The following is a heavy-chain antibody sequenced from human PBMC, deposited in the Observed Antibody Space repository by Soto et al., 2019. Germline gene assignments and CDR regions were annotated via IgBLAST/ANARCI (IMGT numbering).Heavy chain of an antibody. J-gene: IGHJ4*02. Sequence: LVESGGGLVQPGGSLRLSCVASGFIFSNYWMHWVRQVPGKGLEWVSRIDSDGSSTTYADSVKGRLTISRDNAKNTLFLQMNSLRVEDTALYYCARGGWDEGLFGYWGQGTLVTVSS. CDR2: IDSDGSST. CDR1: GFIFSNYW. D-gene: IGHD3-10*01. V-gene: IGHV3-74*01. CDR3: ARGGWDEGLFGY.